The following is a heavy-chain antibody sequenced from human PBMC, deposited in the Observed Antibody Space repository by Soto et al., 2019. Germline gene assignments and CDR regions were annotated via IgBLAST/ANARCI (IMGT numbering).Heavy chain of an antibody. D-gene: IGHD1-1*01. CDR2: IYYSGST. J-gene: IGHJ4*02. V-gene: IGHV4-31*03. CDR3: ARDMGDRYNSLDY. CDR1: GGSISSGGYY. Sequence: SETLSLTCTVSGGSISSGGYYWSWIRQHPGRGLEWIGYIYYSGSTYYNPSLKSRVTISVDTSKNQCSLKLSSVTAADTAVYYCARDMGDRYNSLDYWGQGTLVTVSS.